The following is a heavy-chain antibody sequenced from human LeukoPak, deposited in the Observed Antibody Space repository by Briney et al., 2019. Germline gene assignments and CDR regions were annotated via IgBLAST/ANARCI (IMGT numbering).Heavy chain of an antibody. CDR3: AKIDYGDCADY. CDR2: ISGSGGST. J-gene: IGHJ4*02. Sequence: HSGGSLRLSCAASGFTFSSYAMSWVRQAPRKGLEWVSAISGSGGSTYYADSVKGRFTISRDNSKNTLYLQMNSLRAEDTAVYYCAKIDYGDCADYWGQGTLVTVSS. D-gene: IGHD4-17*01. CDR1: GFTFSSYA. V-gene: IGHV3-23*01.